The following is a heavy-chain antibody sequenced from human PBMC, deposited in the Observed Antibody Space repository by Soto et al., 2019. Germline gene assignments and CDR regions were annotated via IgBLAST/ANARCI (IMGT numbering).Heavy chain of an antibody. CDR1: GGSVSSNSYY. Sequence: LETLSLTCTVSGGSVSSNSYYWGWLRQSPRKRLEWIGIIYSTENTYYHPSLLSRVTISADTSMNEFSLRLSSVTVADTAVYYCARLGAYYQSLDPWGPGTLVTVSS. V-gene: IGHV4-39*01. CDR2: IYSTENT. CDR3: ARLGAYYQSLDP. J-gene: IGHJ5*02. D-gene: IGHD2-21*01.